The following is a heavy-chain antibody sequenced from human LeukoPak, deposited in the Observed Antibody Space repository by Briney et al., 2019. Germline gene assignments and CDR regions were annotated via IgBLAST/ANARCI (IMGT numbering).Heavy chain of an antibody. V-gene: IGHV4-38-2*01. J-gene: IGHJ5*02. CDR3: ARSMISMLKVNWFDP. Sequence: PSKTLSLTCSVSGYSIRSGYSWGWIRQPPGKGLEWIGSISHSGNTYYNPSLKSRVTISLDTSKNQFSLKLNSVTAADTAVYFCARSMISMLKVNWFDPWGQGTLVTVSS. D-gene: IGHD3-16*01. CDR2: ISHSGNT. CDR1: GYSIRSGYS.